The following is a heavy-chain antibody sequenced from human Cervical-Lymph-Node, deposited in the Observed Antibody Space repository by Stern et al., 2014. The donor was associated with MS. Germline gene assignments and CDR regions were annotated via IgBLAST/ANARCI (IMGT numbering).Heavy chain of an antibody. CDR3: ARALPQSSGIGVSYYFDY. CDR2: MYYAGNT. Sequence: VQLVESGPGLVKPSETLSLTCTVSGGSVSSSSHYWAWIRQPPGKWLEWLGGMYYAGNTYDNPSLRSGAPLSGDTSKTQVSLNLISVTAADTAVYYCARALPQSSGIGVSYYFDYWGQGALVTVSS. V-gene: IGHV4-39*01. D-gene: IGHD6-19*01. CDR1: GGSVSSSSHY. J-gene: IGHJ4*02.